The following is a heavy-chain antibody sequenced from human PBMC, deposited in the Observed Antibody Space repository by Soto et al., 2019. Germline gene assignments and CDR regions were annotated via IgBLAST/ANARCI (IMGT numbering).Heavy chain of an antibody. CDR2: IIPILGIA. CDR1: GYTFTSYT. Sequence: SVKVSCKASGYTFTSYTISWVRQAPGQGLEWMGRIIPILGIANYAQKFQGRVTITADKSTSTAYMELSSLRSEDTAVYYCASNSYYYGSGSYYNSNWFDPWGQGTLVTVSS. CDR3: ASNSYYYGSGSYYNSNWFDP. V-gene: IGHV1-69*02. D-gene: IGHD3-10*01. J-gene: IGHJ5*02.